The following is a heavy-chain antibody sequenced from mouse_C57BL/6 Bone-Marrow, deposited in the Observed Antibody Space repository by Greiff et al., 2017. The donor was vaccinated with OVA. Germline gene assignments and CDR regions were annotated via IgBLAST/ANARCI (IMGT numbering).Heavy chain of an antibody. CDR1: GFTFSSYG. V-gene: IGHV5-6*01. CDR3: ARPDPGRYFDV. Sequence: EVQVVESGGDLVKPGGSLKLSCAASGFTFSSYGMSWVRQTPDKRLEWVATISSGGSYTYYPDGVKGRFTISRDNAKNTLYLQMSSLKSEDTAMYYCARPDPGRYFDVWGTGTTVTVSS. CDR2: ISSGGSYT. D-gene: IGHD1-1*01. J-gene: IGHJ1*03.